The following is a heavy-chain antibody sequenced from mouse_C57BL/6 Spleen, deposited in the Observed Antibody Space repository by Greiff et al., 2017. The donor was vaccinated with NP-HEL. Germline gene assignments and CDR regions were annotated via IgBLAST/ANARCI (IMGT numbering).Heavy chain of an antibody. CDR3: TTVDGYPWFAY. CDR2: IDPEDGDT. Sequence: VQLQQSGAELVSPGASVKLSCTASGFNIKDYYMHWVKQRPEQGLEWIGRIDPEDGDTEYAPKFQGKATMTADTSSNTAYLQLSSLTSEDTAVYYCTTVDGYPWFAYWGQGTLVTVSA. V-gene: IGHV14-1*01. J-gene: IGHJ3*01. CDR1: GFNIKDYY. D-gene: IGHD2-2*01.